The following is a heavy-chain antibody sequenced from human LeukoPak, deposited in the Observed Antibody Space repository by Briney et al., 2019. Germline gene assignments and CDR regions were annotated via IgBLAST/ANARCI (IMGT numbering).Heavy chain of an antibody. CDR3: ARVRLDTLDP. CDR1: GFTFDDYA. J-gene: IGHJ5*02. CDR2: ISWNSGSI. Sequence: GGSLRLSCAASGFTFDDYAMHWVRQAPGKGLEWVSGISWNSGSIGYADSVKGRFTISRDNARNSLYLQMNSLRAEDTALYYCARVRLDTLDPWGQGTLVTVSS. V-gene: IGHV3-9*01.